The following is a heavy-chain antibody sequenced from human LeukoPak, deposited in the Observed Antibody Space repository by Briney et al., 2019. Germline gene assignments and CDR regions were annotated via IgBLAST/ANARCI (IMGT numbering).Heavy chain of an antibody. Sequence: ASVKVSCKASGYTSTGYYMHWVRQAPGQGLEWMGWISTYNGDTNYAQKLQGRVTMTTDTSTNTAYMELRSLRSDDTAVYYCASDHLSIEASGTRYWGQGTLVTVSS. V-gene: IGHV1-18*04. D-gene: IGHD6-13*01. J-gene: IGHJ4*02. CDR3: ASDHLSIEASGTRY. CDR2: ISTYNGDT. CDR1: GYTSTGYY.